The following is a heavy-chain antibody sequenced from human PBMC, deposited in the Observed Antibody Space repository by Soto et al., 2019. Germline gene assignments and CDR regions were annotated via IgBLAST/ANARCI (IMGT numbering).Heavy chain of an antibody. D-gene: IGHD3-3*01. J-gene: IGHJ5*02. CDR3: ARDRVTIFGWVPNWFDP. V-gene: IGHV1-18*01. CDR1: GYTFTSYG. CDR2: ISAYNGNT. Sequence: QVQLVQSGAEVKKPGASVKVSCKASGYTFTSYGISWVRQAPGQGLEWMGWISAYNGNTNYAQKLQGRVTMTTDTSTSTHDLEMKSMRSDATAVYYCARDRVTIFGWVPNWFDPWGQGALVTVSS.